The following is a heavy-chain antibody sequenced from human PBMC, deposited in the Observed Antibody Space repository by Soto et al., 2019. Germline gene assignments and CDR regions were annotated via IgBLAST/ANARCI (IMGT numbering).Heavy chain of an antibody. CDR2: IYYSAST. CDR1: GGSISSGDYY. Sequence: QVQLQESGPGLVKPSQTLSLTCTVSGGSISSGDYYWIWLRQPPGQGLEWIGYIYYSASTYYNPSVKSRVTISVDPSKNQVSLKLSSVTAADTAVYYCARLSGSYYLFDYWGQGTLVTVSS. V-gene: IGHV4-30-4*08. J-gene: IGHJ4*02. CDR3: ARLSGSYYLFDY. D-gene: IGHD1-26*01.